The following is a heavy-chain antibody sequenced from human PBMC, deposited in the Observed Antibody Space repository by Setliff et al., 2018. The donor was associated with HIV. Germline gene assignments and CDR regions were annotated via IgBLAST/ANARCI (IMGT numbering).Heavy chain of an antibody. CDR2: VYYSGST. D-gene: IGHD3-9*01. Sequence: KPSETLSLTCTVSGGSISTATFYWSWIRQPPGKGLEWIGYVYYSGSTNYNPSLKSRVTISVATSKNQFSLKLTSVTAADTAVYYCARDQPQDYDSLTGYYTGRYFDYWGRGTLVTVSS. V-gene: IGHV4-61*01. CDR1: GGSISTATFY. J-gene: IGHJ4*02. CDR3: ARDQPQDYDSLTGYYTGRYFDY.